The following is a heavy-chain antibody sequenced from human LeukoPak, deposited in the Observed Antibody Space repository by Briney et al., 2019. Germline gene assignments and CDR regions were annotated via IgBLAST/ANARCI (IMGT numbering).Heavy chain of an antibody. D-gene: IGHD6-13*01. V-gene: IGHV3-30*04. CDR2: TSYDGRNT. CDR3: ARDPSSVPHSINWAANLFDP. J-gene: IGHJ5*02. Sequence: GGSLRLSCAASGFSFSNSAMHWVRQAPGKGLEWVALTSYDGRNTFYADSVKGRFTISRDNSKNMLYLQMNSLGPEDTAVYYCARDPSSVPHSINWAANLFDPWGQGTLVTVSS. CDR1: GFSFSNSA.